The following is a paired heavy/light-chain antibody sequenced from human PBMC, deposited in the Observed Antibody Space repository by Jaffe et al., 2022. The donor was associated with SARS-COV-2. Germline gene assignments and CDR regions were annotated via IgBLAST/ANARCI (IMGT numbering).Light chain of an antibody. Sequence: QSALTQPASVSGSPGQSITISCIGTSSDIGGYNYVSWYQQHPGKAPKLMIYEVNNRPSGVPDRFSGSKSGNTASLTISGLQGEDEADYYCGSYTSSASWVFGGGTKLTVL. CDR3: GSYTSSASWV. J-gene: IGLJ3*02. CDR2: EVN. CDR1: SSDIGGYNY. V-gene: IGLV2-14*01.
Heavy chain of an antibody. CDR1: GGSISSGGHY. J-gene: IGHJ6*02. V-gene: IGHV4-31*03. CDR3: AREMYGSGISGHYGMDV. CDR2: IYHSGLT. Sequence: QVQLQESGPGLVKPSQTLSLTCTVSGGSISSGGHYWSWIRQHPGKGLEWIGYIYHSGLTYYNPSLKSRVTISVDTSKNQFSLKVSSATAADTAVYYCAREMYGSGISGHYGMDVWGQGTTVTVSS. D-gene: IGHD3-10*01.